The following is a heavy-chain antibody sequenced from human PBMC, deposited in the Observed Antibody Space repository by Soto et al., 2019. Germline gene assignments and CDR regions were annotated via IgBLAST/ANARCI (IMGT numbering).Heavy chain of an antibody. D-gene: IGHD3-10*01. CDR2: ISYDGSNK. CDR1: GFTFSSYG. CDR3: AKDQGPYYYGSGSPWDY. Sequence: GGSLRLSCAASGFTFSSYGMHWVRQATGKGLEWVAVISYDGSNKYYADSVKGRFTISRDNSKNTLYLQMNSLRAEDTAVYYWAKDQGPYYYGSGSPWDYGGQGTPVTVSS. V-gene: IGHV3-30*18. J-gene: IGHJ4*02.